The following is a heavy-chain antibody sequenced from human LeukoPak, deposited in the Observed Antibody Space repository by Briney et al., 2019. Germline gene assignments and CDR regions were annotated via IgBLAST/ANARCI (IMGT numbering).Heavy chain of an antibody. Sequence: PSETLSLTCAVYGGSFSGYYWSWIRQPPGKGLEWIGEINHSGSTNYNPSLKSRVTISVDTSKNQFSLKLSSVTAADTAVYYCARWSRDTAMVPKIYYYYGMDVWGQGTTATVSS. D-gene: IGHD5-18*01. J-gene: IGHJ6*02. CDR3: ARWSRDTAMVPKIYYYYGMDV. CDR2: INHSGST. V-gene: IGHV4-34*01. CDR1: GGSFSGYY.